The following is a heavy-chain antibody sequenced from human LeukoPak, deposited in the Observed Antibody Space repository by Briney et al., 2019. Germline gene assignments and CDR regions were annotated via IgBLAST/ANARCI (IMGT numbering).Heavy chain of an antibody. Sequence: GGSLRPSCAASGFTFSSYGMHWVRQAPGKGLEWVAVVAYDGSNKYHTDSVKGRFTISRDNSKNTLYLQMNSLRAEDTAVYFCAKDSRDFWSGYTTYYGMDVWGKGPRVTVSS. CDR1: GFTFSSYG. V-gene: IGHV3-30*18. J-gene: IGHJ6*04. D-gene: IGHD3-3*01. CDR2: VAYDGSNK. CDR3: AKDSRDFWSGYTTYYGMDV.